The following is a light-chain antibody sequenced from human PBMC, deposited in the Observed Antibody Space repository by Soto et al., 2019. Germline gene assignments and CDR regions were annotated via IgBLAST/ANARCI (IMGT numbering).Light chain of an antibody. CDR1: QTSGSNF. Sequence: EIVLTQSPGTLSLSPGERAXXXXXTSQTSGSNFLAWYQHKPGQXXRLLXYXXXXRXXXXXNSFSRSASGPDFTLTXXRXEPEDFAVYXXQLXXXXXQFGQGTRLEIK. V-gene: IGKV3-20*01. CDR3: QLXXXXXQ. J-gene: IGKJ5*01. CDR2: XXX.